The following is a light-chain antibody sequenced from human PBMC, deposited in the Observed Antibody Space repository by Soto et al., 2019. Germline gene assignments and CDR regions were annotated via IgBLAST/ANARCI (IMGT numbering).Light chain of an antibody. CDR3: PQSYSAPRT. CDR1: QSIGTY. Sequence: DIQMTQSPSSLPASVGDRISITCRASQSIGTYLSWYQQKPGKAPKLLIYGASNLQSGVPSRFSGSGSETGFTLTISSLQPEDFATYYCPQSYSAPRTFGQGTKVEIK. J-gene: IGKJ2*01. CDR2: GAS. V-gene: IGKV1-39*01.